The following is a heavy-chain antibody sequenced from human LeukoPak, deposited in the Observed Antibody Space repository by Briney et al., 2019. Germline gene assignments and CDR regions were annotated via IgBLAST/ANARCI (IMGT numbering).Heavy chain of an antibody. CDR1: GFTFDDYA. CDR2: ISWNSGSI. CDR3: ARDPTQWLRYGYFDY. Sequence: GGSLRLSCAASGFTFDDYAMHWVRQAPGKGLEWVSGISWNSGSIGYADSVKGQFTISRDNAKNSLYLQMNSLRAEDTAVYYCARDPTQWLRYGYFDYWGQGTLVTVSS. V-gene: IGHV3-9*01. D-gene: IGHD5-12*01. J-gene: IGHJ4*02.